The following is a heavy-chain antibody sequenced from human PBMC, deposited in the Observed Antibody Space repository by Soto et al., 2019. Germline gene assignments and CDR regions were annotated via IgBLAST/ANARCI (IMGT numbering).Heavy chain of an antibody. D-gene: IGHD4-17*01. CDR3: ARTYAHCYGMDV. CDR2: IYPGDSDT. CDR1: GYSFSDYW. V-gene: IGHV5-51*01. J-gene: IGHJ6*02. Sequence: GESLKISCKASGYSFSDYWIGWVRQMPGRGLEWMGIIYPGDSDTRYSASFQGQVTISADKSISTTFLQWSSLKASDTAMYYCARTYAHCYGMDVWGQGTTVTVSS.